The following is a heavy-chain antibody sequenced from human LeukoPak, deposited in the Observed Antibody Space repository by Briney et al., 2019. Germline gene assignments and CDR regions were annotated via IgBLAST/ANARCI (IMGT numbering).Heavy chain of an antibody. CDR3: ARRAFANWYFDL. CDR1: GGSFSGYY. Sequence: PSETLSLTCAVYGGSFSGYYWSWIRQHPGKGLEWIGYIYYSGSTYYNPSLKSRVTISVDTSKNQFSLKLSSVTAADTAVYYCARRAFANWYFDLWGRGTLVTVSS. CDR2: IYYSGST. V-gene: IGHV4-59*01. J-gene: IGHJ2*01.